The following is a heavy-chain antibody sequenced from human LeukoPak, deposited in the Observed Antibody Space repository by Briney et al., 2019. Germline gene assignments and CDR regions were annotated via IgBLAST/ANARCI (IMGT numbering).Heavy chain of an antibody. J-gene: IGHJ4*02. Sequence: GGSLRLSCAASGFTFNDYYMTWIRQAPGKGLEWVSYISNSGITINYADSVKGRFTISRDNAKNSLYLQMNSLRAEDTAVYYCARGGIGDRLSRWGQGTLVTVSS. V-gene: IGHV3-11*04. CDR3: ARGGIGDRLSR. CDR2: ISNSGITI. CDR1: GFTFNDYY. D-gene: IGHD6-6*01.